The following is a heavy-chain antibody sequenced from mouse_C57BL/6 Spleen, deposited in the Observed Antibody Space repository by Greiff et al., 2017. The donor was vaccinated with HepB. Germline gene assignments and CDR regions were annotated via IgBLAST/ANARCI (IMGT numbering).Heavy chain of an antibody. CDR3: ARHYSNWYFDV. CDR2: IHPNSGST. Sequence: QVQLQQSGAELVKPGASVKLSCKASGYTFTSYWMHWVKQRPGQGLEWIGMIHPNSGSTNYNEKFKSKATLTVDKSSSTAYMQLSSLTSEDSAVYYCARHYSNWYFDVWGTGTTVTVSS. CDR1: GYTFTSYW. V-gene: IGHV1-64*01. D-gene: IGHD2-5*01. J-gene: IGHJ1*03.